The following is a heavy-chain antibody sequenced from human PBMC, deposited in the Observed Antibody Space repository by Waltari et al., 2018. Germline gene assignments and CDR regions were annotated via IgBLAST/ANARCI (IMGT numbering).Heavy chain of an antibody. Sequence: QLQLQESGPGLVKPSETLSLTCTVSGGSISSSSSYWGWFRQPPGKGLEWIGSIYYSGSTYYNPSLKSRVTISVDTSKNQFSLKLSSVTAADTAVYYCARDPGYGDLDQLYYWGQGTLVTVSS. CDR2: IYYSGST. V-gene: IGHV4-39*07. CDR1: GGSISSSSSY. J-gene: IGHJ4*02. CDR3: ARDPGYGDLDQLYY. D-gene: IGHD4-17*01.